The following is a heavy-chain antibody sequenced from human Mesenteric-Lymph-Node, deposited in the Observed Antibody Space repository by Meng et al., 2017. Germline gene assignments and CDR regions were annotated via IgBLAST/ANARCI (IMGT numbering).Heavy chain of an antibody. CDR3: ARGQKGYFDL. CDR2: IYYSGST. Sequence: QVQVQESGPGLVKPSQTLSLTCTVSGGSMSSGDYFWNWIRQPPGKGLEWIGYIYYSGSTYYNPSLKSRITISVGTSKNQISLKLSSVTAADTAVYYCARGQKGYFDLWGRGTLVTVAS. J-gene: IGHJ2*01. V-gene: IGHV4-30-4*01. CDR1: GGSMSSGDYF.